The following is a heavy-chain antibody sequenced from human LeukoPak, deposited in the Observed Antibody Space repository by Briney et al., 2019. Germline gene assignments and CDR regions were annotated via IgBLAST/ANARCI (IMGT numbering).Heavy chain of an antibody. CDR3: ARPSYSSGSYFES. CDR1: GYTFSTYW. CDR2: IYPGDSDT. V-gene: IGHV5-51*01. D-gene: IGHD6-19*01. J-gene: IGHJ4*02. Sequence: GESLKISCKGSGYTFSTYWIGWVRQMPGKGLEWMGNIYPGDSDTRYSPSFQGQVTFSADKSISTAYLQWSSLKASDTATYYCARPSYSSGSYFESWGQGTLVTVSS.